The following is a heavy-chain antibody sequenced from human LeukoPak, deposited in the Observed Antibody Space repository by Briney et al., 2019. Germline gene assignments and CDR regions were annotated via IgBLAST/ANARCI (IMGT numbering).Heavy chain of an antibody. Sequence: ASVTVSFKASGYTFTGYYMHWVRQAPGQGLEWMGWINPNSGGTNYAQKFQGRVTMTRDTSISTAYMELSRLRSDDTAVYYCARIRTSDFLERVSLGVHYYYGMDVWGQGTTVTVSS. CDR2: INPNSGGT. D-gene: IGHD1-1*01. V-gene: IGHV1-2*02. J-gene: IGHJ6*02. CDR3: ARIRTSDFLERVSLGVHYYYGMDV. CDR1: GYTFTGYY.